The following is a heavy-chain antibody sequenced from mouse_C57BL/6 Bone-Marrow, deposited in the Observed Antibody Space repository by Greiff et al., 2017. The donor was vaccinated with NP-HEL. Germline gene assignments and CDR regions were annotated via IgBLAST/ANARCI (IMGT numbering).Heavy chain of an antibody. CDR2: IYPGDGDT. CDR3: ARRGGNYAWYFDV. J-gene: IGHJ1*03. CDR1: GYAFSSSW. V-gene: IGHV1-82*01. Sequence: QVQLKESGPELVKPGASVKISCKASGYAFSSSWMNWVKQRPGKGLEWIGRIYPGDGDTNYNGKFKGKATLTADKSSSTAYMQLSSLTSEDSAVYVCARRGGNYAWYFDVWGTGTTVTVSS. D-gene: IGHD2-1*01.